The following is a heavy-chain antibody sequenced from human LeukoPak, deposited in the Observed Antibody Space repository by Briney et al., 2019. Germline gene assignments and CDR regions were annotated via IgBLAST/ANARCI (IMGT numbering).Heavy chain of an antibody. CDR3: ASSYCSGGSCYAFDY. CDR2: ISKSSSYI. Sequence: GGSLRLSCAASGLTFSSYSMNWVRQAPGKGLEWVSCISKSSSYIDYAGSVKGRFTISRDNAKNSLYLQMNSLRAEDTAVYYCASSYCSGGSCYAFDYWGQGTLVTVSS. V-gene: IGHV3-21*01. CDR1: GLTFSSYS. J-gene: IGHJ4*02. D-gene: IGHD2-15*01.